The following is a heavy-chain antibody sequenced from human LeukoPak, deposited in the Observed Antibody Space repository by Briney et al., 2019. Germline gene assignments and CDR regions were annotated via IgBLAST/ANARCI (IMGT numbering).Heavy chain of an antibody. CDR3: AKFDYYDSSGYYNKVLDAFDI. Sequence: GGSLRLSCGASGVTFRSYAMSWVRQAPGMGLEWVSAISGSGGSTYYADSVKGRFTISRDNSKNTLYLQMNSLRAEDTAVYYCAKFDYYDSSGYYNKVLDAFDIWGRGTMVTVSS. CDR1: GVTFRSYA. D-gene: IGHD3-22*01. CDR2: ISGSGGST. V-gene: IGHV3-23*01. J-gene: IGHJ3*02.